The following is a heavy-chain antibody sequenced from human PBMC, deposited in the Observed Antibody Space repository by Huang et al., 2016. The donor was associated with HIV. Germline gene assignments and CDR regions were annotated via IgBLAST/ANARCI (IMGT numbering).Heavy chain of an antibody. CDR1: GGSMGSYY. V-gene: IGHV4-59*01. CDR2: MYDRGGT. J-gene: IGHJ5*02. CDR3: ASASIAARRWFDP. Sequence: QVQLQESGPGLVKPSETLSLTCTVSGGSMGSYYWSWFRQPPGKGLEWLGYMYDRGGTNFNPALKSLVTISVDTSKNQLAVRRSSVSAADTAVYYCASASIAARRWFDPWGQGSLVTVSS. D-gene: IGHD6-6*01.